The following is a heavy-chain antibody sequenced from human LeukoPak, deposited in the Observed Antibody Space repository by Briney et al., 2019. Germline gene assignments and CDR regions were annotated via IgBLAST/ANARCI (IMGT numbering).Heavy chain of an antibody. J-gene: IGHJ4*02. D-gene: IGHD3-22*01. Sequence: PGGSLRLSCAASGFTFSSYAMSWVRQAPGKGLEWVSAISGSGGSAYYADSVKGRFTISRDNYKNTLYLQMNSLRAEDTAVYYCAKDYYFDSSGYSESGGFYFDYWGQGTLVTVSS. CDR2: ISGSGGSA. CDR1: GFTFSSYA. CDR3: AKDYYFDSSGYSESGGFYFDY. V-gene: IGHV3-23*01.